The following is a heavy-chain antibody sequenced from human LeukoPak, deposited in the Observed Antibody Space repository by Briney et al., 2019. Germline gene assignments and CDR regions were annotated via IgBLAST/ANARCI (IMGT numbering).Heavy chain of an antibody. J-gene: IGHJ4*02. D-gene: IGHD1-26*01. CDR1: GFTFSSYG. CDR2: IWYDGSSK. Sequence: GRSLRLSCAASGFTFSSYGMHCVRQAPGKGLEWVALIWYDGSSKHYADSVRGRFTISRDNSKNTLYLQMNSLRAEDTAVYYCASGSYYFDYWGQGTLVTVSS. V-gene: IGHV3-33*01. CDR3: ASGSYYFDY.